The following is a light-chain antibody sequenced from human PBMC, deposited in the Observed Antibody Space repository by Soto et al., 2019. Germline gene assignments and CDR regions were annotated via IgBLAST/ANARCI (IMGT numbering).Light chain of an antibody. CDR3: QQYNSYSRT. CDR2: DAS. J-gene: IGKJ1*01. CDR1: QSISSW. V-gene: IGKV1-5*01. Sequence: DIQMTQSPSTLSASVGDRVTITCRASQSISSWLAWYQQKPGKAPKLLIYDASSLESGVPSRFSGSGSGTEFTLTISSLQPDDFATYYCQQYNSYSRTFGQGTKVDFK.